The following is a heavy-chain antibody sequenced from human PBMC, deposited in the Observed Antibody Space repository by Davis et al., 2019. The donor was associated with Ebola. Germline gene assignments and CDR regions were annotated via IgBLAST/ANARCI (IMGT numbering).Heavy chain of an antibody. D-gene: IGHD3-16*01. Sequence: GESLKISCAVSGVTFRNYVMSWVRQAPGKGLEWVANIKQDGSEKYYVDSVKGRFTISRDNAKNSLYLQMNSLRAEDTAVYYCARAFYDYIWGSTIDYWGQGALVTVSS. V-gene: IGHV3-7*01. CDR3: ARAFYDYIWGSTIDY. J-gene: IGHJ4*02. CDR1: GVTFRNYV. CDR2: IKQDGSEK.